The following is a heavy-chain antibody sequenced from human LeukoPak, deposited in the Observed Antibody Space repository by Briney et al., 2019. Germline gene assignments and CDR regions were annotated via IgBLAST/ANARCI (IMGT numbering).Heavy chain of an antibody. Sequence: GASVKVSCKASGYTFTGYYMHWVRQAPGQGLEWMGWINPNSGGTNYAQKFQGRVTMTRDTPISTAYMELRSLRSDDTAVYYCARGVESSSWYEWGQGTLVTVSS. CDR2: INPNSGGT. CDR3: ARGVESSSWYE. CDR1: GYTFTGYY. D-gene: IGHD6-13*01. J-gene: IGHJ4*02. V-gene: IGHV1-2*02.